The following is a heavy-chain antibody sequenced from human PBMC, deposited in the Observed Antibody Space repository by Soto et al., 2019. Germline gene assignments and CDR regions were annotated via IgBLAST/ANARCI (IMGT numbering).Heavy chain of an antibody. Sequence: ESLKISCKGSGYTFISYSIGWVRQMPGKGLEWMGLIYASDSDTRYSPSFQGQVTISVDKSISTAYLQWSSLKASDTAIYYCASAMKYSYGYYWGQGTLVTVSS. J-gene: IGHJ4*02. CDR3: ASAMKYSYGYY. V-gene: IGHV5-51*01. CDR2: IYASDSDT. D-gene: IGHD5-18*01. CDR1: GYTFISYS.